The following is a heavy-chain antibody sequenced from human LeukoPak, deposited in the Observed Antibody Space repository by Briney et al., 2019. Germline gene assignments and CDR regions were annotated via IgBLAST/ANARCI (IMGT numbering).Heavy chain of an antibody. D-gene: IGHD6-19*01. V-gene: IGHV4-59*01. CDR1: GGSISNYY. J-gene: IGHJ4*02. CDR3: ARDRSGWYGNYFDY. CDR2: IYYSGST. Sequence: SETLSLTCTVSGGSISNYYWSWIRQPPGKGLEWIGYIYYSGSTNYNPSLKSRVTISVDTSKNQFSLKLSSVTAADTAVHYCARDRSGWYGNYFDYWGQGTLVTVFS.